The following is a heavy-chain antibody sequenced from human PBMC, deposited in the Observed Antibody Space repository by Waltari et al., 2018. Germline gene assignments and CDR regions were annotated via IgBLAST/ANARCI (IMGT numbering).Heavy chain of an antibody. CDR2: IYYSGST. CDR3: ARPVAGTHAFDI. Sequence: QLQLQESGPGLVKPSETLSLTCTVPGGSISSSSYYWGWIRQPPGKGLEWIGSIYYSGSTYYNPSLKSRVTISVDTSKNQFSLKLSSVTAADTAVYYCARPVAGTHAFDIWGQGTMVTVSS. J-gene: IGHJ3*02. V-gene: IGHV4-39*01. CDR1: GGSISSSSYY. D-gene: IGHD6-19*01.